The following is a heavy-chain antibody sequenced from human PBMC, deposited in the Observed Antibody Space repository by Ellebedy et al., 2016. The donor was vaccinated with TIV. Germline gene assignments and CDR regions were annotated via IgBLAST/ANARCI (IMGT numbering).Heavy chain of an antibody. CDR3: AHWGSGYQYYYYYYGMDV. Sequence: PGGSLRLSCVASGFTFSSYSMNWVRQAPGKGLEWVSYISSSSSTIYYADSVKRQFTISRDNAKNSLYLQMNSLRAEDTAVYYCAHWGSGYQYYYYYYGMDVWGQGTTVTVSS. CDR2: ISSSSSTI. CDR1: GFTFSSYS. D-gene: IGHD3-22*01. J-gene: IGHJ6*02. V-gene: IGHV3-48*01.